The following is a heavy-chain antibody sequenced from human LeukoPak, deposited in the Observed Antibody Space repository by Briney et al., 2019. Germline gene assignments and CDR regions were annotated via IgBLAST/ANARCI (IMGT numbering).Heavy chain of an antibody. D-gene: IGHD2-2*01. CDR2: ISRSGGSI. Sequence: GGSLRLSCAASGFTFSRYAMSWVPQAPGKGLEWVSGISRSGGSIEYADSVKGRFTISRDSSKNTLSLQMDSLRAEDTAVYYCAKSDCSYISCYVLDYWGQGTLVTVSS. CDR3: AKSDCSYISCYVLDY. J-gene: IGHJ4*02. V-gene: IGHV3-23*01. CDR1: GFTFSRYA.